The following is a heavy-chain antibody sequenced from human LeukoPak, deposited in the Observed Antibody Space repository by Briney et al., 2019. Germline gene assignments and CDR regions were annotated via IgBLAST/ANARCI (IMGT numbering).Heavy chain of an antibody. CDR3: ARTKGSTSYFDS. J-gene: IGHJ4*02. CDR2: ISGYTGNT. CDR1: GYTFTSNG. Sequence: GASVKVSCKASGYTFTSNGISWVRQAPGQGLEWMGWISGYTGNTKYAQKLQGRVTMTTDTSASTAYMDLRSLRSDDTAMYYCARTKGSTSYFDSWGQGTLVTVSS. D-gene: IGHD2-2*01. V-gene: IGHV1-18*01.